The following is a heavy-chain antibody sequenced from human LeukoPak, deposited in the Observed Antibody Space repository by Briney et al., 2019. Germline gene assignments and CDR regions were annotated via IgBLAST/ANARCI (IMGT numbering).Heavy chain of an antibody. CDR3: ARARWTSTVTTYYLDF. CDR2: INASNGKT. V-gene: IGHV1-3*01. J-gene: IGHJ4*02. Sequence: ASVKVSRKASGYIFTDYAKQWVRQAPGQGLEWMGCINASNGKTKYSQKFRGRVTITRDTSARPAYRQPSGLKSDDTGVYYCARARWTSTVTTYYLDFWGQGTLVTVSS. CDR1: GYIFTDYA. D-gene: IGHD4-17*01.